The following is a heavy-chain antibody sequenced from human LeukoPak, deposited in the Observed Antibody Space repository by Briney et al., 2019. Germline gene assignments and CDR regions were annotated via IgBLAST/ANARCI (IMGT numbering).Heavy chain of an antibody. D-gene: IGHD3-10*01. J-gene: IGHJ4*02. Sequence: SETLSLTCAVYGGSFSGYYWSWIRQPPGKGLEWIGEINHSGSTNYNPSLKSQVTISVDTSKNQFSLKLSSVTAADTAVYYCARELDGSGNWGQGTLVTVSS. CDR1: GGSFSGYY. CDR3: ARELDGSGN. V-gene: IGHV4-34*01. CDR2: INHSGST.